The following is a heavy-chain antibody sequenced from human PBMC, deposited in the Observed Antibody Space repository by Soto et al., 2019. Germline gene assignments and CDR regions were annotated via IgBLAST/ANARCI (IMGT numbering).Heavy chain of an antibody. D-gene: IGHD6-19*01. V-gene: IGHV3-21*04. CDR1: GFTFSYYS. CDR2: ISGSSTYI. J-gene: IGHJ4*02. CDR3: ARGDWTGLSNSGWSPRY. Sequence: EVQLVESGGGLVKPGESLRVSCAASGFTFSYYSLHLVLQAPGKALEWVSSISGSSTYIYYADRVKGRFTISRDNAKNSLSLRMDSLRAEDPAVYYCARGDWTGLSNSGWSPRYWGQGTLVTVSS.